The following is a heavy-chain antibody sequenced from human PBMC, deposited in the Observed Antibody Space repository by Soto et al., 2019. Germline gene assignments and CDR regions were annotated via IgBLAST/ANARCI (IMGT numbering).Heavy chain of an antibody. V-gene: IGHV4-59*01. CDR1: GGSISNYY. D-gene: IGHD5-12*01. CDR3: ARVISAYDWYYYMDV. J-gene: IGHJ6*03. CDR2: IYYSGST. Sequence: QVQLQESGPGLVKPSETLSFTCTVSGGSISNYYWTWIRQPPGKGLEWIGYIYYSGSTSYNPSLKSRVTISVDTSKKQFFLKLSSVTAADTAVYYCARVISAYDWYYYMDVWGKGTTVTVSS.